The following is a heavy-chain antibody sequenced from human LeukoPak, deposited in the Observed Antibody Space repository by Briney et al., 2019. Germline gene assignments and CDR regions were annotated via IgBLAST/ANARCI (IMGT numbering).Heavy chain of an antibody. D-gene: IGHD6-19*01. Sequence: PGGSLRLSCAASGFTFSSYSMNWVRRAPGKGLEWVSSISSSSSYIYYADSVKGRFIISRDNAKNSLYLQMNSLRAEDTAVYYCARDNVPYGSGWCPFDYWGQGTLVTVSS. CDR3: ARDNVPYGSGWCPFDY. CDR1: GFTFSSYS. J-gene: IGHJ4*02. CDR2: ISSSSSYI. V-gene: IGHV3-21*01.